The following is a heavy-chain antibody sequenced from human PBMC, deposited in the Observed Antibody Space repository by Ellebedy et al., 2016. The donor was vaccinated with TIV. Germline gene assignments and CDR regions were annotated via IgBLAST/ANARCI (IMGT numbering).Heavy chain of an antibody. CDR2: INPDGSEK. CDR3: ARARCSNSDCYIPGY. CDR1: GFTFSSYW. V-gene: IGHV3-7*03. D-gene: IGHD2-2*02. Sequence: GESLKISCAASGFTFSSYWMNWVRQAPGKGLEWVANINPDGSEKYYVDSVKGRFTISRDNVKNSLYLQMNTLRAEDTAVYYCARARCSNSDCYIPGYWGQGTPVTVSS. J-gene: IGHJ4*02.